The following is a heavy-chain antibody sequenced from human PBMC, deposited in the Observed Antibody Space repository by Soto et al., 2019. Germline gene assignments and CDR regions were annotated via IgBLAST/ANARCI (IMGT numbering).Heavy chain of an antibody. CDR3: ARHGVDYGDYASYYYYGMDV. CDR2: IYHSGRT. V-gene: IGHV4-59*01. CDR1: GASISSYY. Sequence: SETLSLTCTVSGASISSYYWSWIRQPPGKGLEWIGYIYHSGRTNHNPSLKSRVTISVDTSKNQFSLRLTSVTPADTAVYYCARHGVDYGDYASYYYYGMDVWGRGTTVTVSS. D-gene: IGHD4-17*01. J-gene: IGHJ6*02.